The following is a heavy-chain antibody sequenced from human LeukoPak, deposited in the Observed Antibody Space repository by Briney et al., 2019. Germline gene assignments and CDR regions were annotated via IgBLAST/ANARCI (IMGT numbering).Heavy chain of an antibody. V-gene: IGHV3-7*01. J-gene: IGHJ4*02. CDR2: IKKDGSEK. D-gene: IGHD1-26*01. CDR3: ASEGWEERYFDY. Sequence: GGSLRLSCAASGFTFSSYWMSWVRQVPGKGLEWVANIKKDGSEKYYVDSVKGRFTISRDNAKNSLYLQMNTLRAEDTAVYYCASEGWEERYFDYWGQGTLVTVSS. CDR1: GFTFSSYW.